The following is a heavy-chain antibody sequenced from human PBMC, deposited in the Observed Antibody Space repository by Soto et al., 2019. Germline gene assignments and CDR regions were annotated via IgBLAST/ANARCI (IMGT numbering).Heavy chain of an antibody. V-gene: IGHV1-69*13. CDR3: ARSGGTYYFDH. Sequence: ASVKVSCKASGTTFSTHGTHWVRQAPGQGLEWMGGFVPMFSSSNYAQKFQGRLTIVADESTNSAYMELSSLRADDSAIYYCARSGGTYYFDHWGQGTLVTAPQ. D-gene: IGHD1-1*01. CDR2: FVPMFSSS. CDR1: GTTFSTHG. J-gene: IGHJ4*02.